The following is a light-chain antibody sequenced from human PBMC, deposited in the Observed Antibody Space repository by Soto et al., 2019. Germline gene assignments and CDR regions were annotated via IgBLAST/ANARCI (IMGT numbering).Light chain of an antibody. CDR3: QQFNSYPLT. CDR1: QGIASS. J-gene: IGKJ4*01. Sequence: DIHLTQSPSFLSASVGDRVTITCRASQGIASSLAWYQQKAGKAPTLLIYAASTLESGVPSRFSGSGPGTEFTLTISSLQPEDFAIYYCQQFNSYPLTFGGGTKVEIK. CDR2: AAS. V-gene: IGKV1-9*01.